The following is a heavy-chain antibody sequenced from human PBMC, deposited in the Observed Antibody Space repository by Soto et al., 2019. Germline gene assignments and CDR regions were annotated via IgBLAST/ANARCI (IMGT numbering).Heavy chain of an antibody. V-gene: IGHV2-70*12. D-gene: IGHD3-9*01. J-gene: IGHJ4*02. CDR1: GFSLSTSGMC. CDR3: AHSDILTGSPIFDY. CDR2: IDWDDDK. Sequence: GPTLVNPTQTLTLTCTFSGFSLSTSGMCVSWIRQPPGKALEWLARIDWDDDKYYSTSLKTRLTISKDTSKNQVVLTMTNMDPVDTATYYCAHSDILTGSPIFDYWGQGTLVTVSS.